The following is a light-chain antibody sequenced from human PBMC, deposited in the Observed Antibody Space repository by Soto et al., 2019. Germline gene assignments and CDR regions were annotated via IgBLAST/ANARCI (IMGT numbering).Light chain of an antibody. CDR1: QSVSKY. V-gene: IGKV3-11*01. J-gene: IGKJ4*01. CDR2: DAS. CDR3: QQRSNLPRLP. Sequence: EIVLTQSPATLSLSPGERATLSCRASQSVSKYLAWYQQKPGQAPRLLIHDASNRATGIPPRFSGSGSGTDFTLTISSLEPEDFGVYDCQQRSNLPRLPFGGGTKVEI.